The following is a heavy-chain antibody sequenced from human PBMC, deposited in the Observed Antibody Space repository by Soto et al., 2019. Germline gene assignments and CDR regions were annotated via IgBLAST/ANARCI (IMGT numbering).Heavy chain of an antibody. J-gene: IGHJ4*02. V-gene: IGHV3-23*01. CDR2: MSISGEKT. CDR3: ARWSGYGDL. Sequence: VQLLESGGGLVQPGGSLRLSCAASGFIFSDYSMAWVRQTPEKGLEWVSGMSISGEKTFYADSVNGRFTVSRDSSKNTVYLQMNSLRVEDTAVYYCARWSGYGDLWGQGTLVTVSS. D-gene: IGHD5-12*01. CDR1: GFIFSDYS.